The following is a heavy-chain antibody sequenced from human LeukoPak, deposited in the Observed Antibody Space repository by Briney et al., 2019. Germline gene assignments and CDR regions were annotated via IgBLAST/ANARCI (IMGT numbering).Heavy chain of an antibody. CDR3: AKVPVPVIGAAGPFDY. D-gene: IGHD6-13*01. CDR2: ISGSGGNT. CDR1: GFTFDDYA. J-gene: IGHJ4*02. V-gene: IGHV3-23*01. Sequence: GGSLRLSCAASGFTFDDYAMHWVRQAPGKGLEWVSVISGSGGNTYYADSVKGRFTISRDNSKNTLYLQMNSLRAEDTAVYYCAKVPVPVIGAAGPFDYWGQGTLVTVSS.